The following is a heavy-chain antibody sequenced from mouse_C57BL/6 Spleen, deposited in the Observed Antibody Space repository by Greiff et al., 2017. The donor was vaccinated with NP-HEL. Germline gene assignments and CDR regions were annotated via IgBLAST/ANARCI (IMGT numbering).Heavy chain of an antibody. CDR3: APLDSSGYIAMDY. CDR2: ICPGDGDT. D-gene: IGHD3-2*02. J-gene: IGHJ4*01. Sequence: VQLKESGPELVKPGASVKISCKASGYAFSSSWMNWVKQRPGKGLEWIGRICPGDGDTNYNGKFKGKATLTADKSSSTAYMQLSSLTSEDSAVYFCAPLDSSGYIAMDYWGQGTSVTVSS. V-gene: IGHV1-82*01. CDR1: GYAFSSSW.